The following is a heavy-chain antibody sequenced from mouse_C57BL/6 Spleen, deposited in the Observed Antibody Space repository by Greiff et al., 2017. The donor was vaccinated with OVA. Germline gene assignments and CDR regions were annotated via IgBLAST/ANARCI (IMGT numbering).Heavy chain of an antibody. CDR2: ISSGGDYI. D-gene: IGHD4-1*01. Sequence: EVNVVESGEGLVKPGGSLKLSCAASGFTFSSYAMSWVRQTPEKRLEWVAYISSGGDYIYYADTVKGRFTISRDNARNTLYLQMSSLKSEDTAMYYCTRSWDVYYFDYWGQGTTLTVSS. CDR1: GFTFSSYA. V-gene: IGHV5-9-1*02. CDR3: TRSWDVYYFDY. J-gene: IGHJ2*01.